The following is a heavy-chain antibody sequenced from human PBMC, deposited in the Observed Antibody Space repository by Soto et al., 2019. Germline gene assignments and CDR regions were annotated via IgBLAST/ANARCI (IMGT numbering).Heavy chain of an antibody. Sequence: GGSLRLSCAASGFTFSSYAMSWVRQAPGKGLEWVSAISGSGGSTYYADSVKGRFTISRDNSKNTLYLQMNSLRAEDTAVYYCAKDSLLWFGELFHFDYWGQGTLVTVSS. CDR2: ISGSGGST. V-gene: IGHV3-23*01. J-gene: IGHJ4*02. CDR1: GFTFSSYA. CDR3: AKDSLLWFGELFHFDY. D-gene: IGHD3-10*01.